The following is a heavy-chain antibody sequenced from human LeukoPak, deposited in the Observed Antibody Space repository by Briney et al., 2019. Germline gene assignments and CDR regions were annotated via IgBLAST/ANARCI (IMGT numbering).Heavy chain of an antibody. D-gene: IGHD6-19*01. V-gene: IGHV4-59*01. CDR1: GGSISSYY. Sequence: PSETLSLTCTVSGGSISSYYWSWIRQPPGKGLEWIGYIYYSGSTNYNPSLKSRVTISVDTSKNQFSLKLSSVTAADTAVYYCARFSEHWLVFRAFDIWGQGTMVTVSS. CDR2: IYYSGST. J-gene: IGHJ3*02. CDR3: ARFSEHWLVFRAFDI.